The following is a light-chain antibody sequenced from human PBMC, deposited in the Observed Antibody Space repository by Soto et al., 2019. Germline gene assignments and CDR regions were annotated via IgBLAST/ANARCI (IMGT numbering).Light chain of an antibody. CDR3: QQYGNSPFS. CDR1: QSVSDNY. CDR2: EAS. J-gene: IGKJ3*01. V-gene: IGKV3-20*01. Sequence: EIVLPQSPGTLSLSPGVRATLSCRASQSVSDNYLAWHQQRPGQAPRLLIFEASTRATGIPDRFSGSGSGTDFTLTISRLEPEDFAVYYCQQYGNSPFSFGPGTKVDVK.